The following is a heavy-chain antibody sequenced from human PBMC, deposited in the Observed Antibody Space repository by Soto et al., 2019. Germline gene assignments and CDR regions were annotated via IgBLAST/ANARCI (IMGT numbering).Heavy chain of an antibody. J-gene: IGHJ5*02. CDR2: ISYDGSNK. D-gene: IGHD2-15*01. Sequence: ESGGGVVQPGRSLRLSCAASGFTFSSYAMHWVRQAPGKGLEWVAVISYDGSNKYYADSVKGRFTISRDNSKNTLYLQMNSLRAEDTAVYYCARAAYGGTLNWFDPWGQGTLVTVSS. CDR1: GFTFSSYA. CDR3: ARAAYGGTLNWFDP. V-gene: IGHV3-30-3*01.